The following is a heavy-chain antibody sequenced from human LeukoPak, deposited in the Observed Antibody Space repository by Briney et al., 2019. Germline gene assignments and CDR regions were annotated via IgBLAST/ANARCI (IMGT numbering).Heavy chain of an antibody. Sequence: GGSLRLSCAASGFTFSSYAMSWVRQAPGKGLDWVSSISGSDGSTFYAGSVKGRFTISRDNSKNTLYLQMNSLRAEDTAVYYCAKDSGKGYCSGGSCYFDAFDIWGQGTMVTVSS. CDR1: GFTFSSYA. V-gene: IGHV3-23*01. CDR2: ISGSDGST. CDR3: AKDSGKGYCSGGSCYFDAFDI. J-gene: IGHJ3*02. D-gene: IGHD2-15*01.